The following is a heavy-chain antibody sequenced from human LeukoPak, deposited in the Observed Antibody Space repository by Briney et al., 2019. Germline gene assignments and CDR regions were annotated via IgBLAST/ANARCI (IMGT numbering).Heavy chain of an antibody. CDR3: ARVVAAIDYFDY. D-gene: IGHD6-6*01. J-gene: IGHJ4*02. Sequence: ASVKVSCKASGGTFSSYAISWVRQAPGQGLEWMGRIIPILGIANYAQKFQGRVTITADKSTSTAYMELRSLRSDDTAVYYCARVVAAIDYFDYWGQGTLVTVSS. CDR1: GGTFSSYA. V-gene: IGHV1-69*04. CDR2: IIPILGIA.